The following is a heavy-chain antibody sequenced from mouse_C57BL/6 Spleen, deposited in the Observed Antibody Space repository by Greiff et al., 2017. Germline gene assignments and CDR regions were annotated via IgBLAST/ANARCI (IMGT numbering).Heavy chain of an antibody. D-gene: IGHD2-4*01. CDR2: IYPGGGYT. Sequence: VQLQQSGAELVRPGTSVKMSCKASGYTFTNYWIGWAKQRPGHGLEWIGDIYPGGGYTNYNEKFKGKATLTADKSSSTAYMQFSSLTSEDSAIYYCAREGYYDYPYYFDYWGQGTTLTVSS. CDR3: AREGYYDYPYYFDY. V-gene: IGHV1-63*01. CDR1: GYTFTNYW. J-gene: IGHJ2*01.